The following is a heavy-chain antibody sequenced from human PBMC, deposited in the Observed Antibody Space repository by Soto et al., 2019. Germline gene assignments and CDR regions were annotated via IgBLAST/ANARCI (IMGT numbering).Heavy chain of an antibody. CDR3: ARRQYDILTGYSTDALDF. J-gene: IGHJ3*01. Sequence: QVQLQESGPGLVQPSETLSLTCTVSCGSISNHYCNWIRQPPGKGLEWMGYVYYSGRTNYKHSLKSRVTISVDTYKNQVSLKLTSVPAADTAVYYCARRQYDILTGYSTDALDFWGQGKLVTVSS. D-gene: IGHD3-9*01. CDR2: VYYSGRT. CDR1: CGSISNHY. V-gene: IGHV4-59*11.